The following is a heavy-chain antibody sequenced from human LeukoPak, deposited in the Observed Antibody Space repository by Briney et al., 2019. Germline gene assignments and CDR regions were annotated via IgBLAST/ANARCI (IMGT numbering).Heavy chain of an antibody. CDR2: ISGSSSST. J-gene: IGHJ4*02. Sequence: QPGGSLRLSCAASGFTFSSYGMSWVRQAPGKGLEWVSTISGSSSSTYYADSVRGRFTISRDNSKNTLYLQINSLRAEDTAVYYCALHKPPMATTIDYWGQGALVTVSP. CDR1: GFTFSSYG. V-gene: IGHV3-23*01. D-gene: IGHD4-11*01. CDR3: ALHKPPMATTIDY.